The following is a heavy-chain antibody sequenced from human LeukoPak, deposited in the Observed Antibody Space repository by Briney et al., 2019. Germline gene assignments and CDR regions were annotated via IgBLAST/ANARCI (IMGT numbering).Heavy chain of an antibody. CDR2: IYYTGST. CDR3: ARGGYDNFDY. J-gene: IGHJ4*02. Sequence: SETLSLTCTVSGYSISSAHYWSWVRQPPGKGLEWIGYIYYTGSTDYSPSLKSRVTISVDTSKNHFSLQLTSVTAADTAVYYCARGGYDNFDYWGQGTLVTVSS. CDR1: GYSISSAHY. D-gene: IGHD3-22*01. V-gene: IGHV4-61*03.